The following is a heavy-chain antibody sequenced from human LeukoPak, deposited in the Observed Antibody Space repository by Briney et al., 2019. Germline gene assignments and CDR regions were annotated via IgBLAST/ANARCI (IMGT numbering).Heavy chain of an antibody. CDR3: ARDPTVTTNGDY. V-gene: IGHV3-21*01. Sequence: GGSLRLSCAASGFTFSSYSMNWVRQAPGKGLEWVSSISSGRSYIYYADSVKGRFTISRDNAKNSLYLQMNSLRAEDTAVYYCARDPTVTTNGDYWGQGTLVTVSS. D-gene: IGHD4-11*01. CDR1: GFTFSSYS. CDR2: ISSGRSYI. J-gene: IGHJ4*02.